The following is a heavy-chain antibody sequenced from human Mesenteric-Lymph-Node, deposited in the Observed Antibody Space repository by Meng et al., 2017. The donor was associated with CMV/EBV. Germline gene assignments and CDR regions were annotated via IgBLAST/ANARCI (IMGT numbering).Heavy chain of an antibody. V-gene: IGHV1-18*01. Sequence: SGYTFSNYGNSWVRQAPGQGLEWMGWISAYNGNIIFGQKVQGRVSMTTDTSTSTAYMELTSLRSDDTAIYYCARDVPSMSMAGGIDYWGQGTLVTVSS. CDR1: GYTFSNYG. CDR3: ARDVPSMSMAGGIDY. J-gene: IGHJ4*02. CDR2: ISAYNGNI. D-gene: IGHD6-19*01.